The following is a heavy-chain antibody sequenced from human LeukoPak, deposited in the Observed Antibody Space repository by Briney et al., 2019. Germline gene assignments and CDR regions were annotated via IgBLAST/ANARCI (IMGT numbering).Heavy chain of an antibody. CDR1: GGSFSGYY. V-gene: IGHV4-34*01. Sequence: SETLSLTCAVYGGSFSGYYWSWIRQPPGKGLEWIGEINHSGSTNYNPSLKSRVTISVDTSKNQFSLKLSSVTAADTAVYHCARGGYSSRRYDYWGQGTLVTVSS. CDR3: ARGGYSSRRYDY. D-gene: IGHD6-13*01. J-gene: IGHJ4*02. CDR2: INHSGST.